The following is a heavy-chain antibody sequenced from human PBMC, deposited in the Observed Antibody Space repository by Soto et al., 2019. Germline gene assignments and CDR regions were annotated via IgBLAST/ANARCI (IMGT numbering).Heavy chain of an antibody. CDR1: GGSISSYY. CDR2: IYYSGST. CDR3: ARGGDVWGCYRVYFDY. Sequence: QVQLQESGPGLVKPSETLSLTCTVSGGSISSYYWSWIRQPPGKGLEWIGYIYYSGSTNYNPSLKSRVTISVDTSKNRFALKLSSVTAADTAVYYCARGGDVWGCYRVYFDYWGQGTLVTVSS. D-gene: IGHD3-16*02. J-gene: IGHJ4*02. V-gene: IGHV4-59*01.